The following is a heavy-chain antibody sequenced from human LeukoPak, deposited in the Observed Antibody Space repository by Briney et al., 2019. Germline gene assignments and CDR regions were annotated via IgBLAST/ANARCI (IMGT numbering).Heavy chain of an antibody. CDR3: AGEGLAYCGGDCYSIPAYYGMDV. V-gene: IGHV1-46*01. J-gene: IGHJ6*02. Sequence: ASVKVSCKASGYTFTSYYMHWVRQAPGQGLEWMGIINPSGGSTSYAQKFQCRVTMTRDTSTSTVYMELSSLRSEDTAVYYCAGEGLAYCGGDCYSIPAYYGMDVWGQGTTVTVPS. CDR2: INPSGGST. CDR1: GYTFTSYY. D-gene: IGHD2-21*02.